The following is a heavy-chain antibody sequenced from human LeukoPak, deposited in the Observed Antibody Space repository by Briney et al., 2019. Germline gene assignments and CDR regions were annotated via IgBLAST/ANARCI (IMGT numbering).Heavy chain of an antibody. CDR3: ARGTYYYDNRGRYFDN. J-gene: IGHJ4*02. Sequence: GESLKISCEGSGYSFTSYWIGWGRQMPGKGLEWMGIIYPGDFDTRYSSSFQGQVTISADKSISTAYLQWSSLKASDTAVYYCARGTYYYDNRGRYFDNWGQGTLVTVSS. D-gene: IGHD3-22*01. V-gene: IGHV5-51*01. CDR2: IYPGDFDT. CDR1: GYSFTSYW.